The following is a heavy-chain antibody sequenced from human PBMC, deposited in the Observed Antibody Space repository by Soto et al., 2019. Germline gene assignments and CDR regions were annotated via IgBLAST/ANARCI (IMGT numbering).Heavy chain of an antibody. J-gene: IGHJ4*02. CDR2: IYYSGST. CDR1: GGSTSSYY. V-gene: IGHV4-59*01. CDR3: AGAVDIVATIDY. D-gene: IGHD5-12*01. Sequence: SETLSLTCTVSGGSTSSYYWSRIRQPPGKGLEWIGYIYYSGSTNYNPSLKSRVTISVDTSKNQYSLKLSSVTAADTAVYYCAGAVDIVATIDYWGQGTLVTVSS.